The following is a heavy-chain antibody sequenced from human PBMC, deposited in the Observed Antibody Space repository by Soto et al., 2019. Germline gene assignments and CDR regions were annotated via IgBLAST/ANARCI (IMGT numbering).Heavy chain of an antibody. CDR1: GYTLTSYG. J-gene: IGHJ5*02. CDR2: INAANGDT. V-gene: IGHV1-3*01. Sequence: ASVKVSFTAFGYTLTSYGIHWVRQAPGQRLEWMGWINAANGDTKYSPKFQGRVTITRDTSASTAYMELSSLRSEDTAVYYCVRRHVSATGIDWFDPWGQGTLVTFSS. CDR3: VRRHVSATGIDWFDP. D-gene: IGHD6-13*01.